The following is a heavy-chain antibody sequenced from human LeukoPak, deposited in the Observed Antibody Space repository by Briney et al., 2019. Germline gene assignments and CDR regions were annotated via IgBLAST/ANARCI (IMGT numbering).Heavy chain of an antibody. V-gene: IGHV3-7*01. CDR3: ARASAVAGTRDY. CDR2: IKEDGSDK. CDR1: GFTFSSYW. Sequence: GGSLRPSCAASGFTFSSYWMSWVRQAPGKGLEWVANIKEDGSDKYYVDSVKGRFTISRDNAKNSLYLQMNSLRAEDTAVYYCARASAVAGTRDYWGQGTLVTVSS. J-gene: IGHJ4*02. D-gene: IGHD6-19*01.